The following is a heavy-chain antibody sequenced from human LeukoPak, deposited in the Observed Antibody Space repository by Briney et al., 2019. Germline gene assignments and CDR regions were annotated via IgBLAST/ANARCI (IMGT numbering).Heavy chain of an antibody. J-gene: IGHJ4*02. V-gene: IGHV4-59*01. CDR2: IYYSGIT. CDR3: ARGYYYDSSGYFLDF. Sequence: ASETLSLTCTVSGGSISTYYWSWIRQSPGRGLEWIGYIYYSGITKYNPSLKSRVTISVDTSTNQFSLRLSSVTAADTAVYYCARGYYYDSSGYFLDFWGQGTLVTVSS. CDR1: GGSISTYY. D-gene: IGHD3-22*01.